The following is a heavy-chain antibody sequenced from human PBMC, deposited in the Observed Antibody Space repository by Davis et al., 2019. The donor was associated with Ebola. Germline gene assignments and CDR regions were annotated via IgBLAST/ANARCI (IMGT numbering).Heavy chain of an antibody. CDR1: GFTFSGSA. D-gene: IGHD4-17*01. J-gene: IGHJ4*02. CDR2: IRSKANSYAT. V-gene: IGHV3-73*01. CDR3: TTTTVTKKDY. Sequence: GESLKTSCAASGFTFSGSAMHWVRQASGKGLEWVGRIRSKANSYATAYAASVKGRFTISRDDSKNTAYLQMNSLKTEDTAVYYCTTTTVTKKDYWGQGTLVTVSS.